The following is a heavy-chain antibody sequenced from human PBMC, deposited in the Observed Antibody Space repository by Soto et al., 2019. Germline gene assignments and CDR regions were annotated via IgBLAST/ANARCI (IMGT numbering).Heavy chain of an antibody. Sequence: SETMSLTCVVAGGSLSDYCWSWIRQHPGMALEWIGEINHLGSINYNPSLKSRVTMSVDTSKNQFSLTLNSVTAADTATYYCARGGISHWAYFYYMDVWDRGTTVTV. CDR2: INHLGSI. V-gene: IGHV4-34*01. CDR3: ARGGISHWAYFYYMDV. CDR1: GGSLSDYC. J-gene: IGHJ6*03. D-gene: IGHD2-21*01.